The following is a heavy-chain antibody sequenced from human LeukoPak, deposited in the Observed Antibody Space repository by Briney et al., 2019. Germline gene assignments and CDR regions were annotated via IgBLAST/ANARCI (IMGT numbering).Heavy chain of an antibody. V-gene: IGHV4-31*03. D-gene: IGHD3-10*01. CDR1: GGAISSGGYY. CDR3: ARATAGSRVDDY. Sequence: PSQTLSLTCTVSGGAISSGGYYWSWIRQHPGKGLEWIGYIYHSGSTYYNPSLKSRVTISVDTSKNQFSLKLNSVTAADTAVYYCARATAGSRVDDYWGQGTLVTVSS. J-gene: IGHJ4*02. CDR2: IYHSGST.